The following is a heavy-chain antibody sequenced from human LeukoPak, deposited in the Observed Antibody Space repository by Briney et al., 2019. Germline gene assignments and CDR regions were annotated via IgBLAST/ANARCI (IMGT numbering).Heavy chain of an antibody. D-gene: IGHD2-21*01. Sequence: ASVKVSCEASGGTLSSYAISWVRQAPGQGLEWMGRIIPIFGTANYAQKFQGRVTITADKSTSTAYMELSSLRSEDTAVYYCARDSSILRGIFDYWGQGTLVTVSS. J-gene: IGHJ4*02. V-gene: IGHV1-69*06. CDR2: IIPIFGTA. CDR3: ARDSSILRGIFDY. CDR1: GGTLSSYA.